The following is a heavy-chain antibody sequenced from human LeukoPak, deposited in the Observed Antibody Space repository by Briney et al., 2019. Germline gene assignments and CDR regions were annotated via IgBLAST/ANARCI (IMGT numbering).Heavy chain of an antibody. CDR2: ISHSGRN. CDR3: ARNPTTVVTLPYYFDF. D-gene: IGHD4-23*01. J-gene: IGHJ4*02. CDR1: GGSFFGSH. V-gene: IGHV4-34*01. Sequence: PSETLSLTCAVSGGSFFGSHWNWIRQSPAKGLEWIGEISHSGRNNYNPSLKSRVTISVDTSKSQFFLKLTSVTAADTAVYYCARNPTTVVTLPYYFDFWGRGTLVTVSA.